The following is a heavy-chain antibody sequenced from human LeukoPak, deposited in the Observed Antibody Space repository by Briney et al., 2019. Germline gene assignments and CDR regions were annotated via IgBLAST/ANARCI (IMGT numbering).Heavy chain of an antibody. D-gene: IGHD2-2*01. CDR3: ARRAGSTRISAFFDY. J-gene: IGHJ4*02. CDR2: IYYSGST. V-gene: IGHV4-39*01. Sequence: SETLSLTCTVSGGSISSSSYYWGWIRQPPGKGLEWIGSIYYSGSTYYNPSLKSRVTISVDTSKNQFSLKLSSVTAADTAVYYCARRAGSTRISAFFDYWGQGTLVTVSS. CDR1: GGSISSSSYY.